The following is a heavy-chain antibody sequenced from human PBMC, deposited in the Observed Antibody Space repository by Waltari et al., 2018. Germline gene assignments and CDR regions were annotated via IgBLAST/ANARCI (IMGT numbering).Heavy chain of an antibody. J-gene: IGHJ4*02. CDR3: ATVVKTPSGYDY. D-gene: IGHD3-9*01. V-gene: IGHV3-15*01. CDR1: GCSVINVC. CDR2: IKSKAAGGTI. Sequence: EVQLVESGGGLVKPGGSLRLSCAASGCSVINVCMTGVRQAPGKGLEWVGRIKSKAAGGTIEYAAPVEGRFTISRDDSKNTMYMQMNNLKTEDTAMYYCATVVKTPSGYDYWGQGTLVTVSS.